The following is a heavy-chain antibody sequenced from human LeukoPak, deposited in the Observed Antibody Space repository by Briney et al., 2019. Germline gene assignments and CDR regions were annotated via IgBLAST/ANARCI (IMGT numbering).Heavy chain of an antibody. CDR3: ARGVLVYDLNWYFDL. Sequence: SETLSLTCTVSGGSISSYYWSWIRQPPGKGLEWIGYIYYSGGTNYNPSPKSRVTISVDTSKNQFSLKLSSVTAADTAVYYCARGVLVYDLNWYFDLWGRGTLVTVSS. CDR2: IYYSGGT. CDR1: GGSISSYY. D-gene: IGHD3-3*01. J-gene: IGHJ2*01. V-gene: IGHV4-59*01.